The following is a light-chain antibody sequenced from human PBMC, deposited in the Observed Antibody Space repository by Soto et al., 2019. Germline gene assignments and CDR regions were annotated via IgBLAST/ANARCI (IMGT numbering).Light chain of an antibody. V-gene: IGKV3-15*01. CDR1: ESVSSN. CDR2: NAS. CDR3: QQYNYWPPGRT. Sequence: EIVITQSPVTLSLSPGERATLSCRASESVSSNLAWYQQKPGQAPRLLIYNASTRATGIPARFSGSGSGTEFTLTISSLQSEDLAVYYCQQYNYWPPGRTFGQGTKVAIK. J-gene: IGKJ1*01.